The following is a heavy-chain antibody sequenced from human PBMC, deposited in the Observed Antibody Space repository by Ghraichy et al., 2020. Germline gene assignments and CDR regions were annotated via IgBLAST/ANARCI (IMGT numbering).Heavy chain of an antibody. Sequence: GGSLRLSCAASGFTFSSYAMSWVRQAPGKGLEWVSGIGCSGGSTYYADSVKGRFTISRDNSKNTLSLQMNSLRAEDTAVYYCAKDEYYYGSGTSGYWGQGTLVTVSS. V-gene: IGHV3-23*01. J-gene: IGHJ4*02. CDR1: GFTFSSYA. CDR3: AKDEYYYGSGTSGY. D-gene: IGHD3-10*01. CDR2: IGCSGGST.